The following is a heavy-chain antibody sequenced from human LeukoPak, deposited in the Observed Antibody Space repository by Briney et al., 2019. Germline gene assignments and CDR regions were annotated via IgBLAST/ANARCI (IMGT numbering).Heavy chain of an antibody. D-gene: IGHD1-1*01. CDR2: FYPGGST. CDR1: GFTVSNNY. CDR3: ARSIQLDPWGAFDI. J-gene: IGHJ3*02. V-gene: IGHV3-53*01. Sequence: GRSLRLSCAASGFTVSNNYIAWVRQAPGKGLGWVSVFYPGGSTYYADSVKGRFTFSRDNSKNTLYLQMTSLRAEDTAVYYCARSIQLDPWGAFDIWGQGTMVTVSS.